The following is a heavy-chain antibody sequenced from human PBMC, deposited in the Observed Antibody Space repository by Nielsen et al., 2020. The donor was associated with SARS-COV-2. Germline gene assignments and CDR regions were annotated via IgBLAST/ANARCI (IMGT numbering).Heavy chain of an antibody. CDR1: GGSISSYY. Sequence: SETLSLTCTVSGGSISSYYWSWIRQPPGKGLEWIGYIYYSGSTNYNPSLKSRVTISVDTSKNQFSLKLSSVTAADTAVYYCATLEINGIDYWGQGTLVTVSS. J-gene: IGHJ4*02. V-gene: IGHV4-59*08. CDR3: ATLEINGIDY. CDR2: IYYSGST. D-gene: IGHD1-20*01.